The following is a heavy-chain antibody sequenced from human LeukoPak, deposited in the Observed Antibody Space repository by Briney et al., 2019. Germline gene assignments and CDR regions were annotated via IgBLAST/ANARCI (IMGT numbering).Heavy chain of an antibody. CDR2: INPNSGGT. D-gene: IGHD5-18*01. J-gene: IGHJ4*02. CDR3: ARGLGRAAMVTRGGVRFDY. Sequence: ASVKVSCKASAYTFTDYYMHWVRQAPGQGLEWMGWINPNSGGTNYAQKFQGRVTMTRDTSISTAYMELSRLRSDDTAVYYCARGLGRAAMVTRGGVRFDYWGQGTLVTVSS. CDR1: AYTFTDYY. V-gene: IGHV1-2*02.